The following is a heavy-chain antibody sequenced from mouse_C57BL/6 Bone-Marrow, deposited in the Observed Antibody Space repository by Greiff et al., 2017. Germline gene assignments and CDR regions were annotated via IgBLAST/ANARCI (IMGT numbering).Heavy chain of an antibody. Sequence: VQLQQPGAELVKPGASVKMSCKASGYTFTSYWITWVKQRPGQGLEWIGDIYPGSGSTNYNEKFKSKATLTVDTSSSTAYMQLSSLTSEDSAVYYCARIYYDHGDYAMDYWGQGTSVTVSS. D-gene: IGHD2-4*01. V-gene: IGHV1-55*01. J-gene: IGHJ4*01. CDR2: IYPGSGST. CDR1: GYTFTSYW. CDR3: ARIYYDHGDYAMDY.